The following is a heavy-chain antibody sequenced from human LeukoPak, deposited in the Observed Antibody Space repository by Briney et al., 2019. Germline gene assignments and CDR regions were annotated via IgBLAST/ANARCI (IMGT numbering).Heavy chain of an antibody. CDR1: GGSISNSSYY. V-gene: IGHV4-39*07. CDR2: MYYSGST. D-gene: IGHD3-22*01. CDR3: ARVVYDSSGYLTAIDY. J-gene: IGHJ4*02. Sequence: SETLSLTCTVSGGSISNSSYYWGWIRQPPGKGLEWIGSMYYSGSTYYNPSLKSRATISVDTSKNQFSLKLSSVTAADTAVYYCARVVYDSSGYLTAIDYWGQGTLVTVSS.